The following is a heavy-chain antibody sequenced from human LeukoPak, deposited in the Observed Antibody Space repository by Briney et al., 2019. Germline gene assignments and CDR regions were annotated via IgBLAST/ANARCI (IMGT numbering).Heavy chain of an antibody. V-gene: IGHV3-15*01. Sequence: PGGSLRLSCAASGFTLSNAWMSWVRQAPGKGLEWVGRIKSKSDGGTTDYAAPVKGRFTISRDDSKNTLFLQMNSLKTEDTAVYYCATDLLAVAATSFDYWGQGTLVTVSS. CDR2: IKSKSDGGTT. CDR1: GFTLSNAW. J-gene: IGHJ4*02. D-gene: IGHD2-15*01. CDR3: ATDLLAVAATSFDY.